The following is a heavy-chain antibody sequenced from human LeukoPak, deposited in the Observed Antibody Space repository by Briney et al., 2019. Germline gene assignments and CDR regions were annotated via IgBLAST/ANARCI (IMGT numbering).Heavy chain of an antibody. J-gene: IGHJ4*02. V-gene: IGHV3-53*01. D-gene: IGHD1-26*01. CDR2: IYSGGST. Sequence: GGSLRLSCAASGFTVSSNYMSWVRQAPGKGLEWVSVIYSGGSTYYADSVKGRFTISRDNSKNTLYLQMNSLSAEDTAVYYIGRGGLDSGSYYFDYWGQGTLVTASS. CDR3: GRGGLDSGSYYFDY. CDR1: GFTVSSNY.